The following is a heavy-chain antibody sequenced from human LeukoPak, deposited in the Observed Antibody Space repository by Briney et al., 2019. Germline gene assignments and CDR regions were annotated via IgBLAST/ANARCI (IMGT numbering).Heavy chain of an antibody. V-gene: IGHV3-23*01. J-gene: IGHJ3*02. CDR2: ISGSGGST. CDR1: GFPFSTYA. D-gene: IGHD3-16*01. Sequence: QSGGSLRLSCAASGFPFSTYAMSWVRQAAGQGLEWVSAISGSGGSTYYADSVKGRFTISRDNSKNTLYLQMNSLRAEDTAVYYCAKSRNMAVGEAFDIWGQGTMVTVSS. CDR3: AKSRNMAVGEAFDI.